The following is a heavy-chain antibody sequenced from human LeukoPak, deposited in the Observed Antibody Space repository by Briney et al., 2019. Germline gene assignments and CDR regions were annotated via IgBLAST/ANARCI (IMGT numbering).Heavy chain of an antibody. V-gene: IGHV1-18*01. J-gene: IGHJ4*02. D-gene: IGHD3-10*01. CDR1: GYTCTTFG. Sequence: ASVKVSCKASGYTCTTFGFSWVRQAPGQGLEWMGWISTYNGNAKYAQKLQGRVTMTTDKSTRTAYMDLRSLRSEDPAVYYFAMRTGTYPFYFHFWGQRTLVTVSS. CDR2: ISTYNGNA. CDR3: AMRTGTYPFYFHF.